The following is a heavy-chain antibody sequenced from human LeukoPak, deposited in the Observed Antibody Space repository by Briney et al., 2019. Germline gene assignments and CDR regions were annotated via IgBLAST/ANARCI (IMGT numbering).Heavy chain of an antibody. V-gene: IGHV3-11*01. CDR1: GFTVSSNY. CDR2: ISSSGSTI. CDR3: ARGLSDYVWGSYRSFDY. Sequence: GGSLRLSCAASGFTVSSNYMSWVRQAPGKGLEWVSYISSSGSTIYYADSVKGRFTISRDNAKNSLYLQMNSLRAEDTAVYYCARGLSDYVWGSYRSFDYWGQGTLVTVSS. D-gene: IGHD3-16*02. J-gene: IGHJ4*02.